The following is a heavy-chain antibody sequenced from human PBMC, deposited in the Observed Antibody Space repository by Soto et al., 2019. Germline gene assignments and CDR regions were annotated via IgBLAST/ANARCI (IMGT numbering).Heavy chain of an antibody. D-gene: IGHD3-10*01. CDR3: AREGFEGDY. Sequence: LRLSCAASGFTFSSYEMNWVRQAPGKGLEWVSYISSSGSTIYYADSVKGRFTISRDNAKNSLYLQMNSLRAEDTAVYYCAREGFEGDYWGQGTLVTVSS. CDR1: GFTFSSYE. CDR2: ISSSGSTI. V-gene: IGHV3-48*03. J-gene: IGHJ4*02.